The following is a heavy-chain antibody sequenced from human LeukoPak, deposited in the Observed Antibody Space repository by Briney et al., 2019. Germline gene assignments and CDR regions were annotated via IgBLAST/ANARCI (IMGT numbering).Heavy chain of an antibody. D-gene: IGHD3-22*01. J-gene: IGHJ3*02. V-gene: IGHV4-4*07. CDR3: ARVWPRSSDFGAFDI. CDR1: GGSISSYY. CDR2: IYTSGST. Sequence: PSETLSLTCTVSGGSISSYYWSWIRQPAGKGLEWIGRIYTSGSTNYNPSLKSRVTMSVDTSKNQFSLKLSSVTAADTAVYYCARVWPRSSDFGAFDIWGQGTMVTVSS.